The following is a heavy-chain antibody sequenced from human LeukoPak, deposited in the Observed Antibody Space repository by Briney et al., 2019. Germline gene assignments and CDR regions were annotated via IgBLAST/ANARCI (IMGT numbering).Heavy chain of an antibody. V-gene: IGHV4-39*07. CDR3: ASSYYYDSSGYSRDAFDV. D-gene: IGHD3-22*01. J-gene: IGHJ3*01. CDR1: GGSISSSSYY. Sequence: SETLSLTCTVSGGSISSSSYYWGWIRQPPGKGLEWIGSIYYSGSTYYNPSLKSRVTISVDTSKNQFSLKLSSVTAADTAVYYCASSYYYDSSGYSRDAFDVWGQGTMVTVSS. CDR2: IYYSGST.